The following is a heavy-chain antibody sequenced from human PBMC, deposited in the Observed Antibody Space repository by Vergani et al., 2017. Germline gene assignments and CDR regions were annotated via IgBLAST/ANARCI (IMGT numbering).Heavy chain of an antibody. CDR3: ARHGRASSVDY. D-gene: IGHD6-6*01. Sequence: QVQLQQWGPGLVKPSETLSLTCTVSGGSISSYYWSWIRQPPGKGLEWIGRIYHSGSTYYNPSLKSRVTISVDTSKNQFSLKLSSVTAADTAVYYCARHGRASSVDYWGQGTLVTVSS. CDR2: IYHSGST. CDR1: GGSISSYY. V-gene: IGHV4-59*08. J-gene: IGHJ4*02.